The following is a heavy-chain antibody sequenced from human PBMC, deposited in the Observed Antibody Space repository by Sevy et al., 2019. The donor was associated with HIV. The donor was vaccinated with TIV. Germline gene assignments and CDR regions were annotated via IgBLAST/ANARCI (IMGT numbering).Heavy chain of an antibody. CDR1: GYTFTSYD. V-gene: IGHV1-8*01. J-gene: IGHJ6*02. Sequence: GESLKISCKASGYTFTSYDINWVRQAAGQGREWMGWMNPNSGNTGYAQKFQGRVTMTRNASISTAYMELSSRRSEDTAVYYCAGGGAYNSLGGSSYGLVVWGQGTTVTVSS. CDR3: AGGGAYNSLGGSSYGLVV. D-gene: IGHD1-1*01. CDR2: MNPNSGNT.